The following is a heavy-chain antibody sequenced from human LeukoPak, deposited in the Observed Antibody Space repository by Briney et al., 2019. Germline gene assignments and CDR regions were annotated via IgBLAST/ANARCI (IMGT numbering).Heavy chain of an antibody. CDR3: ARPPAYDGSGYYVDY. D-gene: IGHD3-22*01. V-gene: IGHV3-30*04. Sequence: PGGSLRLSCAASGFTFSSYAMHWVRQAPGKGLEWVAVISYDGSNKYYADSVKGRFTISRDNSKNTLYLQMNSLRAEDTAVYYCARPPAYDGSGYYVDYWGQGTLVTVSS. J-gene: IGHJ4*02. CDR1: GFTFSSYA. CDR2: ISYDGSNK.